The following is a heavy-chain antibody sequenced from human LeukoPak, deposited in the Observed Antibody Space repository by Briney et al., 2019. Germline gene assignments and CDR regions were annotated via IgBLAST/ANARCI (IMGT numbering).Heavy chain of an antibody. CDR2: VSGSGGST. CDR1: GFTFSNYG. CDR3: AKDPYSSGWYRFGY. D-gene: IGHD6-19*01. Sequence: GGSLRLSCAGSGFTFSNYGMSWVRQAPGKGLEWVSAVSGSGGSTYYADSVKGRFTISRDNSKNTVYLQMNSLRAEDTAVYYCAKDPYSSGWYRFGYWGQGTLVTVSS. V-gene: IGHV3-23*01. J-gene: IGHJ4*02.